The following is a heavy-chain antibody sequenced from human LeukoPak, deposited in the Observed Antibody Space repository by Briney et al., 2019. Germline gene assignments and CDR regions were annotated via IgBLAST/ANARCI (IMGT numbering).Heavy chain of an antibody. V-gene: IGHV1-69*04. J-gene: IGHJ4*02. CDR1: GGTFISYA. D-gene: IGHD3-22*01. Sequence: SVKVSCKASGGTFISYAISWVRQAPGQGLEWMGRIIPIFGIANYAQKFQGRVTITADKSTSTAYMELSSLRSEDTAVYYCARDPRYYYDSSGPAGYWGQGTLVTVSS. CDR2: IIPIFGIA. CDR3: ARDPRYYYDSSGPAGY.